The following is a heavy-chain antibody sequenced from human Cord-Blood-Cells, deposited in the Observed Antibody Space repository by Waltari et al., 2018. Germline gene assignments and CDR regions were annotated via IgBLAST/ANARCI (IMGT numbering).Heavy chain of an antibody. Sequence: QVQLQQWGAGLLKPSETLSLTCAAYGGSFSGYYWSWIRRPPGKGLGWIGETNHSGSHNNNPSLKSRATISVDTSKNQFSLNLGSVTAADTAVYYCASTIRGVSYWGQGTLVTVSS. D-gene: IGHD3-10*01. CDR1: GGSFSGYY. J-gene: IGHJ4*02. CDR3: ASTIRGVSY. CDR2: TNHSGSH. V-gene: IGHV4-34*04.